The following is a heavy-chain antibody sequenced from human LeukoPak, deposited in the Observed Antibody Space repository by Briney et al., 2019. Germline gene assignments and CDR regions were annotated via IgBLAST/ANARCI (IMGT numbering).Heavy chain of an antibody. D-gene: IGHD1-26*01. Sequence: ASVKVSCKASGYTFTSYDINWVRQATGQGLEWMGWMNPNSGNTGYAQKFQGRVTITRNTSISTAYMELSSLRSEDTAVYYCAREDKGATDAFDIWGQGTMVTVSS. V-gene: IGHV1-8*03. J-gene: IGHJ3*02. CDR2: MNPNSGNT. CDR3: AREDKGATDAFDI. CDR1: GYTFTSYD.